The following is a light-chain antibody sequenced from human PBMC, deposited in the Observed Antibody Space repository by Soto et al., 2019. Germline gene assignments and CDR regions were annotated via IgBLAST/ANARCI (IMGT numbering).Light chain of an antibody. J-gene: IGKJ1*01. CDR2: DAS. CDR3: HHSHHYTAT. Sequence: DIQVTQSPSTLPASIGDRVTITCRASQGISTWVAWYQQKPGRAPKLLIYDASSLQNGVPSRFSGSGSGTEGTITISSLQPDDGATYDCHHSHHYTATFGQGTKVDIK. V-gene: IGKV1-5*01. CDR1: QGISTW.